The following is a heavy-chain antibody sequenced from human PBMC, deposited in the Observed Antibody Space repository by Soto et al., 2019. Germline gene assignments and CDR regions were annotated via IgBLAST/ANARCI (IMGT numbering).Heavy chain of an antibody. Sequence: GGSLRLSCAASGFTFSSYGMHWVRQAPGKGLEWVAVISYDGSNKYYADSVKGRFTISRDNSKNTLYLQMNSLRAEDTAVYYCAKDRIYSSSWSFDYWGQGTLVTVSS. CDR3: AKDRIYSSSWSFDY. CDR2: ISYDGSNK. V-gene: IGHV3-30*18. D-gene: IGHD6-13*01. J-gene: IGHJ4*02. CDR1: GFTFSSYG.